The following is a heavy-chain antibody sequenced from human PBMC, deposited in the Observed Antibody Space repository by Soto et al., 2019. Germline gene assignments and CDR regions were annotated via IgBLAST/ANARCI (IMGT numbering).Heavy chain of an antibody. CDR1: GFSFSTNA. Sequence: QVQLVESGGGVVQTGRSLRLSCVISGFSFSTNAMHWVRQAPGKGLEWVAVISYDGTNKYYADSVKGRFTISRDNSKDTMYLQMNSLRPEDTAGYYCATKRGPQRELVTLKGDYCGQGTLVTVSS. J-gene: IGHJ4*02. CDR2: ISYDGTNK. CDR3: ATKRGPQRELVTLKGDY. V-gene: IGHV3-30-3*01. D-gene: IGHD1-7*01.